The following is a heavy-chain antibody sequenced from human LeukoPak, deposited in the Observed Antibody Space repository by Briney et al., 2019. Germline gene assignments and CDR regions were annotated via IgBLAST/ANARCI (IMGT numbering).Heavy chain of an antibody. J-gene: IGHJ4*02. CDR2: INYSGGT. CDR3: AREGYGDNSGALDY. V-gene: IGHV4-59*01. D-gene: IGHD4-23*01. CDR1: GGSISSYY. Sequence: SSETLSLTCTVSGGSISSYYCSWIRQSPGRGLEWIGHINYSGGTDYNPSLKSRVTISVDTSKNQFSLKLNSVTAADTAVYYCAREGYGDNSGALDYWGRGTLVTVSS.